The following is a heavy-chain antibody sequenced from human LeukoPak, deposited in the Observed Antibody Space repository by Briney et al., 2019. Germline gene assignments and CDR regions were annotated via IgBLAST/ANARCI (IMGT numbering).Heavy chain of an antibody. CDR2: IKNKTDGGTT. J-gene: IGHJ6*02. CDR1: GFTFRNAW. Sequence: GGSLRLSCAASGFTFRNAWMSWVRQAPGKGLEWVGSIKNKTDGGTTDYAAPGKGRFTISSDDSKNTLYLQIKSLKTEDTAVYYCTARLREGARDDDWGQGTTVTVSS. V-gene: IGHV3-15*01. D-gene: IGHD1-26*01. CDR3: TARLREGARDDD.